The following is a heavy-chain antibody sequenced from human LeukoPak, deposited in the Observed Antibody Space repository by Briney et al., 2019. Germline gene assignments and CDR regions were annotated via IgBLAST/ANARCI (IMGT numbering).Heavy chain of an antibody. J-gene: IGHJ4*02. CDR2: INPSGGNT. CDR1: GYTFTSYY. Sequence: ASVKVSCKASGYTFTSYYMHWVRQAPGQGLEWMGIINPSGGNTSYAQKFQGRVTMTRDTSTSTVYMELSSLRSEDTAVYYCAREWSRDGCLTHWGQGTLVTVSS. D-gene: IGHD5-24*01. CDR3: AREWSRDGCLTH. V-gene: IGHV1-46*01.